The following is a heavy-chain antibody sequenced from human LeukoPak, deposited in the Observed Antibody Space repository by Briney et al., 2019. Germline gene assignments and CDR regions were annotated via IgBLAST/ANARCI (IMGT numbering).Heavy chain of an antibody. V-gene: IGHV4-59*01. Sequence: PSETLSLTCTVSGGSISSYYWSWIRQPPGKGLEWIGYIYYSGSTNYNPSLKSRVTISVDTSKNQFSLKLGSVTAADTAVYYCAKYSSSWNVLDYWGQGTLVTVSS. J-gene: IGHJ4*02. CDR3: AKYSSSWNVLDY. CDR2: IYYSGST. CDR1: GGSISSYY. D-gene: IGHD6-13*01.